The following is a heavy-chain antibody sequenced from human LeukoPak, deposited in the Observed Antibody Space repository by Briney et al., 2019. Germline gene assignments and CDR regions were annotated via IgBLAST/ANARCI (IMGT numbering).Heavy chain of an antibody. Sequence: ASVKVSCKASGYTFTSYDINWVRQATGQGLEWMGWMNPSSRNTGYAQKFQSRVTVPRNTSISTAYMELSSLRSEDTAVYYCARGLGVGSLYNYWGQGTLVTVSS. V-gene: IGHV1-8*01. CDR3: ARGLGVGSLYNY. CDR1: GYTFTSYD. D-gene: IGHD3-16*01. CDR2: MNPSSRNT. J-gene: IGHJ4*02.